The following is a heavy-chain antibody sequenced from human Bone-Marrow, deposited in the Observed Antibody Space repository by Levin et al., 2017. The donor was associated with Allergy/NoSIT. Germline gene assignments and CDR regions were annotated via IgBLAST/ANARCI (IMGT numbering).Heavy chain of an antibody. CDR1: GFTFSSYD. J-gene: IGHJ5*02. CDR2: IGTAGDT. Sequence: GESLKISCAASGFTFSSYDMHWVRQATGKGLEWVSAIGTAGDTYYPGSVKGRFTISRENAKNSLYLQMNSLRAGDTAVYYCARGAKGNKGPGIGFDPWGQGTLVTVSS. CDR3: ARGAKGNKGPGIGFDP. V-gene: IGHV3-13*01.